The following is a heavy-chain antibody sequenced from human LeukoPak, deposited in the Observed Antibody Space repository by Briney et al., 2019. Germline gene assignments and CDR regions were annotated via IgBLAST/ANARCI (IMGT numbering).Heavy chain of an antibody. Sequence: GGSLRLSCAASGFTFSDYYMSWIRQAPGKGLEWVSYISSSGSTIYYADSVKGRFTISRDNAKNSLYLQMNSLRAEDTAVYYCAVNGDPLKYYFDYWGQGTLVTVSS. J-gene: IGHJ4*02. CDR1: GFTFSDYY. V-gene: IGHV3-11*04. D-gene: IGHD4-17*01. CDR3: AVNGDPLKYYFDY. CDR2: ISSSGSTI.